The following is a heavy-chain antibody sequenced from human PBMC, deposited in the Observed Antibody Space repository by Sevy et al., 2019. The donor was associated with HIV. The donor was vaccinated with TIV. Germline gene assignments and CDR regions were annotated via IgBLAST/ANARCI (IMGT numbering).Heavy chain of an antibody. D-gene: IGHD3-10*01. J-gene: IGHJ4*02. CDR3: AKQLGEVTVYYFDS. Sequence: GGSLRLSCAASGFTFSSYAMSWVRQAPGKGLEWVSAMSGSGGSTYYADSVKGRFTICRDNSKNTLYLQMNSLRAEETAVYYCAKQLGEVTVYYFDSWGQGTLVTVSS. CDR2: MSGSGGST. CDR1: GFTFSSYA. V-gene: IGHV3-23*01.